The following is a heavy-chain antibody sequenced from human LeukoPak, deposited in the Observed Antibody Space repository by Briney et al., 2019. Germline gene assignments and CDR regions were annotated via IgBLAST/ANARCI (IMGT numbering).Heavy chain of an antibody. V-gene: IGHV4-34*01. Sequence: SETLSLTCAAYGGSFSVYYWSWIRQPPGKGLEWIGEINHSGSTNYNPSLKSRVTISVDTSNNHFSLKLSSVTAADTAVYYCARRPEWELTLFWGQGTLVTVSS. D-gene: IGHD1-26*01. CDR3: ARRPEWELTLF. J-gene: IGHJ4*02. CDR1: GGSFSVYY. CDR2: INHSGST.